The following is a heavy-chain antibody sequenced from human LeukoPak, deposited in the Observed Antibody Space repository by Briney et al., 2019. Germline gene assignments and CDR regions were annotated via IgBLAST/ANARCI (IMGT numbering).Heavy chain of an antibody. CDR2: ISSSSSYI. D-gene: IGHD2-15*01. J-gene: IGHJ5*02. CDR3: ARDLLGYCSGGSCPHWFDP. Sequence: GGSLRLSCAPSGFTLSIYSMNWVRPAPGEGLEWGSSISSSSSYIYYADSVKGRFTISRNNAKNSLYLQKNSLRAEDTAVYYCARDLLGYCSGGSCPHWFDPWGQGTLVTVSS. CDR1: GFTLSIYS. V-gene: IGHV3-21*01.